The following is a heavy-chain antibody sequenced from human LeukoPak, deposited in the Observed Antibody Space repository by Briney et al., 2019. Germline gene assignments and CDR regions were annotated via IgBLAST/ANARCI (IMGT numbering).Heavy chain of an antibody. J-gene: IGHJ4*02. CDR3: ARATWGDPTPYFDY. CDR1: GYTFTGYY. CDR2: INPNSGGT. Sequence: ASVEVSCKASGYTFTGYYMHWVRQAPGQGLEWTGWINPNSGGTNYAQKFQGRVTMTRDTSISTAYMELSRLRSDDTAVYYCARATWGDPTPYFDYWGQGTLVTVSS. D-gene: IGHD2-21*02. V-gene: IGHV1-2*02.